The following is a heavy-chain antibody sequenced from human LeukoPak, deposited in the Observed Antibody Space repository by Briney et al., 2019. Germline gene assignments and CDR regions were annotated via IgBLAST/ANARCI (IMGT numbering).Heavy chain of an antibody. J-gene: IGHJ4*02. Sequence: GGSLRLSCAASGFTFSNAWMSWVRQAPGKGLEWVSSISGSGGTTYYADSVKGRFTISRDNSQNTLYLQMNSLRAEDTAVYYCARDESALLILRYWGRGTLVTVSS. CDR2: ISGSGGTT. D-gene: IGHD2-8*01. CDR3: ARDESALLILRY. CDR1: GFTFSNAW. V-gene: IGHV3-23*01.